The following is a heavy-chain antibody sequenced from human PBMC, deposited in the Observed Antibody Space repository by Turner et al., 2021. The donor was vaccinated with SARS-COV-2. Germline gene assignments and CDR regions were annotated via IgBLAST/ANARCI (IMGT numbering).Heavy chain of an antibody. CDR2: ISYDGSNK. J-gene: IGHJ4*02. CDR3: ARGGGYGAAFDY. CDR1: GFTFSSDA. D-gene: IGHD5-12*01. V-gene: IGHV3-30-3*01. Sequence: QVQLVESGGGVVQPGRPLRLPCAASGFTFSSDAMHWGRRAPGRGVEWGAVISYDGSNKFYADSVKGRFTISRDNSKNTLYLQMNSLRAEDTAVYYCARGGGYGAAFDYWGQGTLVTVSS.